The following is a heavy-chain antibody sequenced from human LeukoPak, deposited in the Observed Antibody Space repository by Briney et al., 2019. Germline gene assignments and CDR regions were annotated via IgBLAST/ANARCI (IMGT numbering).Heavy chain of an antibody. V-gene: IGHV1-69*04. Sequence: SVKVSCKASGGTFSSYAISWVRQAPGQGLEWMGRIIPILGIANYAQKFQGRVTITADKSTSTAYMELSSLRSEDTAVYYCASGLGYSSGWTGLDYYGMVVWGQGTTVTVSS. D-gene: IGHD6-19*01. CDR3: ASGLGYSSGWTGLDYYGMVV. CDR2: IIPILGIA. J-gene: IGHJ6*02. CDR1: GGTFSSYA.